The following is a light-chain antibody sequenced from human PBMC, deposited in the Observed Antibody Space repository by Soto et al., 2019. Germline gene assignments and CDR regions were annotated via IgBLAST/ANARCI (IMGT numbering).Light chain of an antibody. CDR1: QSVGTF. Sequence: EIVLTQSPATLSLSPGERATLSCRASQSVGTFFAWYQQKPGQAPRLLIYDASNRATGIPARFSGSGSGTDFTLTISSLEPEDFAVYYCQQYNSDYTFGQGTKLEIK. V-gene: IGKV3-11*01. CDR2: DAS. CDR3: QQYNSDYT. J-gene: IGKJ2*01.